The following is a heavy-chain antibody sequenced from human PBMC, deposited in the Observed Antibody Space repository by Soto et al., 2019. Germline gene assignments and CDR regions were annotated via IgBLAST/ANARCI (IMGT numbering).Heavy chain of an antibody. CDR2: INSDGSRT. D-gene: IGHD6-25*01. J-gene: IGHJ4*02. CDR1: GFTFSRYC. Sequence: GGSLRLSCAASGFTFSRYCMHWVRQAPGKGLVWVSRINSDGSRTNYADSVKGRLTISRDNAKNTLYLQMNSLRAEDTAVYYCAREFTSSAYWGQGTLVTVSS. V-gene: IGHV3-74*01. CDR3: AREFTSSAY.